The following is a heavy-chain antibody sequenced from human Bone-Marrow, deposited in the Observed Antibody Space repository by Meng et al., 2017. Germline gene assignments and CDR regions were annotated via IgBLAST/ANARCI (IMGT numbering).Heavy chain of an antibody. CDR3: ARGPTTMAHDFDY. CDR2: INHSGST. CDR1: GGSFSDYY. J-gene: IGHJ4*02. Sequence: QVQLQQWGRGLLKASETLSLTCVVSGGSFSDYYWSWILQPPGKGLEWIGEINHSGSTNYNPSLESRATISVDTSQNNLSLKLSSVTAADSAVYYCARGPTTMAHDFDYWGQGTLVTVSS. V-gene: IGHV4-34*01. D-gene: IGHD4-11*01.